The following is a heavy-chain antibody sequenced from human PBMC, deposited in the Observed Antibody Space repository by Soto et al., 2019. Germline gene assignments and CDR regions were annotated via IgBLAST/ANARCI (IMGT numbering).Heavy chain of an antibody. CDR3: ARATKYYYQGMDV. J-gene: IGHJ6*02. CDR1: GHSINNYY. Sequence: PSETLSLTCTVSGHSINNYYCTFIRHPPLKGLEWIVYIYDSGSTSYNPSLKSRLTISVDTSKNQFSLKLKSVTAADTAVYYCARATKYYYQGMDVWGQGTTVTVSS. CDR2: IYDSGST. V-gene: IGHV4-59*01.